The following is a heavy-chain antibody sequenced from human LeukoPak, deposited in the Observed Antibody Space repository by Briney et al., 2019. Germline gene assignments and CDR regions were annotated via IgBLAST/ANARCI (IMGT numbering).Heavy chain of an antibody. D-gene: IGHD2-2*01. V-gene: IGHV3-23*01. CDR1: GYPFTTYT. J-gene: IGHJ4*02. CDR3: AKAEGVDIVVVPAAITPFDY. CDR2: ISGDGGGT. Sequence: GGSLRLSCAASGYPFTTYTMAWVRQAPGGGLEWVSCISGDGGGTYYADSVKGRFAISRDNSKSTLYLQMNSLRAEDTALYYCAKAEGVDIVVVPAAITPFDYWGQGTLVTVSS.